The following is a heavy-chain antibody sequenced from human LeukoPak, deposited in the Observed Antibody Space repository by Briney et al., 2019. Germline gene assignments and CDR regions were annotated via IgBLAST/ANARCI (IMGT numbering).Heavy chain of an antibody. CDR1: GFTFSSYW. J-gene: IGHJ4*02. CDR3: ARDFYDSSGYYFDY. CDR2: IKQDGSEK. V-gene: IGHV3-7*03. D-gene: IGHD3-22*01. Sequence: GGSLRLSXAASGFTFSSYWMSWVRQAPGKGLEWVANIKQDGSEKYYVDSVKGRFTISRDNAKNSLYLQMNSLRAEDTAVYYCARDFYDSSGYYFDYWGQGALVIVSS.